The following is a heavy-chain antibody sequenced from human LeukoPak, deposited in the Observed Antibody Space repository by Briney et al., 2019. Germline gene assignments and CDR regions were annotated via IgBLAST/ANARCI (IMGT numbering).Heavy chain of an antibody. V-gene: IGHV3-30*03. J-gene: IGHJ4*02. CDR2: ISYDESDK. Sequence: GRSLRLSCAASGFTFSNYGMHWVRQAPGKGLEWVAVISYDESDKYYADSVKGRFTISRDNSKNTLYLQMNSLRAEDTAVYYCARDGGYHSSGPFDYWGQGTLVTVSS. D-gene: IGHD3-22*01. CDR3: ARDGGYHSSGPFDY. CDR1: GFTFSNYG.